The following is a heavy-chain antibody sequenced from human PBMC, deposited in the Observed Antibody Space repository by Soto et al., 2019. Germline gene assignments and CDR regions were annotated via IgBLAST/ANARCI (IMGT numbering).Heavy chain of an antibody. CDR1: GYSFTSYW. J-gene: IGHJ6*02. D-gene: IGHD5-18*01. Sequence: GESLKISCKGSGYSFTSYWIGWVRQMPGKGLEWMGIIYPGDSDTRYSPSFQGQVTISADKSISTAYLQWSSLKASDTAMYYCARSFEKAMSTAYGMDVWGQGTTVTVSS. CDR2: IYPGDSDT. CDR3: ARSFEKAMSTAYGMDV. V-gene: IGHV5-51*01.